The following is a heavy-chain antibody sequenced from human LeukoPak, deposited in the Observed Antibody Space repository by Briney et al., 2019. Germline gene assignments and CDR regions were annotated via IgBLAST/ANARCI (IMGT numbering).Heavy chain of an antibody. V-gene: IGHV3-7*01. Sequence: GGSLRLSCAASGFTFSSYGMSWVRQAPGKGLEWVANIKQDGSETYSVDSVKGRFIISRDNAKNSLLLQMNSLRVEDTAIYYCARDMFRLWGDFDSWGQGTPVTVSS. CDR1: GFTFSSYG. D-gene: IGHD3-10*01. CDR2: IKQDGSET. J-gene: IGHJ4*02. CDR3: ARDMFRLWGDFDS.